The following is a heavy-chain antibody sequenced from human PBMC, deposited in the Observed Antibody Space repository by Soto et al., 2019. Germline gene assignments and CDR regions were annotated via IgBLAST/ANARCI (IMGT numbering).Heavy chain of an antibody. CDR2: IWYDGSNK. CDR1: GFTFSSYG. J-gene: IGHJ3*02. D-gene: IGHD6-19*01. CDR3: ARVGNSGWYSHAFDI. V-gene: IGHV3-33*01. Sequence: QVQLVESGGGVVQPGRSLRLSCAASGFTFSSYGMHWVRQAPGKGLEWVAVIWYDGSNKYYADSVKGRFTISRDNSKNTLYLQMNSLRAEDTAVYYCARVGNSGWYSHAFDIWGQGTMVTVSS.